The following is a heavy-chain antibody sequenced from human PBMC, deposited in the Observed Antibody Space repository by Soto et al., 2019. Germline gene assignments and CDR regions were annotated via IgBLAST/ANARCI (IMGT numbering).Heavy chain of an antibody. CDR2: ISYDGSNK. D-gene: IGHD3-3*01. Sequence: QVQLVESGGGVVQPGRSLRLSCAASGFTFSSYGMHWVRQAPGKGLEWVAVISYDGSNKYYADSVKGRFTISRDNSKNTLYLQMNSLRAEDTAVYYCAKGESDFWSGGPDGMDVWGQGTTVTVSS. CDR3: AKGESDFWSGGPDGMDV. V-gene: IGHV3-30*18. J-gene: IGHJ6*02. CDR1: GFTFSSYG.